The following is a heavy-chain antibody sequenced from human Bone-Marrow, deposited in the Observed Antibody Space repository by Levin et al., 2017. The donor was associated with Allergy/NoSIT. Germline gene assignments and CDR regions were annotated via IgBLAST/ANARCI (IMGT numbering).Heavy chain of an antibody. V-gene: IGHV3-30-3*01. CDR3: ARSVSRAFYYYGMDV. J-gene: IGHJ6*02. CDR1: GFTFSTFA. D-gene: IGHD3-10*01. CDR2: VSYDGRND. Sequence: GGSLRLSCAASGFTFSTFAMHWVRQALGKGLEWVAVVSYDGRNDYHADSVKGRFTISRDNSKSKLDLQMDSLRPEDTAIYYCARSVSRAFYYYGMDVWGQGTTVTVSS.